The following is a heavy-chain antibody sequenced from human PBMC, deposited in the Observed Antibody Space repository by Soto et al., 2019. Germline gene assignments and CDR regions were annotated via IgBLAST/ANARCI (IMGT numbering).Heavy chain of an antibody. Sequence: KPSETLSLTCTVSGGSISSYYWSWIRQPPGKGLEWIGYIYYSGSTNYNPSLKSRATISVDTSKNQFSLKLSSVTAADTAVYYCARGGIAVAGTYWFDPWGQGTLVTVSS. D-gene: IGHD6-19*01. J-gene: IGHJ5*02. CDR1: GGSISSYY. V-gene: IGHV4-59*01. CDR2: IYYSGST. CDR3: ARGGIAVAGTYWFDP.